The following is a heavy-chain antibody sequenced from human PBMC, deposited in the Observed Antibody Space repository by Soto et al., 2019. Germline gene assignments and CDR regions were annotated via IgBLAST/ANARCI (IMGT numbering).Heavy chain of an antibody. CDR3: ARAKKGIAAAENWFDP. V-gene: IGHV4-31*03. D-gene: IGHD6-13*01. J-gene: IGHJ5*02. CDR1: GGSISSGGYY. CDR2: IYYSGST. Sequence: NPSETLSLTCTVSGGSISSGGYYWSWIRQHPGKGLEWIGYIYYSGSTYYNPSLKSRVTISVDTSKNQFSLKLSSVTAAATAVYYCARAKKGIAAAENWFDPWGQGTLVTVSS.